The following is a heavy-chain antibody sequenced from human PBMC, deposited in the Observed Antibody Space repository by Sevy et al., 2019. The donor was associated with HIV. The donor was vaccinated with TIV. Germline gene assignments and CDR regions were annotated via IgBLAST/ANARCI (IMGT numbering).Heavy chain of an antibody. CDR2: INSDGSST. V-gene: IGHV3-74*01. J-gene: IGHJ4*02. CDR3: ARDQWLVGPTTGGY. Sequence: GGSLRLSCAASGFTFSSYWMHWVRQAPGKGLVWVSHINSDGSSTSYADSVKGRFTISRDNAKNTLYLQMNSLRAEDTAVYYCARDQWLVGPTTGGYWGQGTLVTVSS. D-gene: IGHD6-19*01. CDR1: GFTFSSYW.